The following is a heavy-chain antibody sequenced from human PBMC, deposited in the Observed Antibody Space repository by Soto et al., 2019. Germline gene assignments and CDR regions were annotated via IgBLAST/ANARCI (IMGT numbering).Heavy chain of an antibody. Sequence: QVQLQESGPGLVKPSETLSLTCTVSGGSISSYYWSWIRQPPGKGLEWIGYIYYSWSTNYNPSLKSRLTISVDTSKNQFSLKLSSVTAADTAVYYCARDSWGYYYYGMDVWGQGTTVTVSS. CDR3: ARDSWGYYYYGMDV. D-gene: IGHD2-15*01. CDR1: GGSISSYY. CDR2: IYYSWST. V-gene: IGHV4-59*01. J-gene: IGHJ6*02.